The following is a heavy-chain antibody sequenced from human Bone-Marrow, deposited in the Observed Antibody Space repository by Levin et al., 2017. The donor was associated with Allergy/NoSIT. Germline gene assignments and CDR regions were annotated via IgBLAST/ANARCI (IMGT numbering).Heavy chain of an antibody. V-gene: IGHV4-39*07. CDR3: ARDSLGSGAYYGVRELDY. CDR1: GGSIRNTNYY. CDR2: IYYSGST. Sequence: SQTLSLPCTVSGGSIRNTNYYWGWIRQPPGKGLEWIGSIYYSGSTYYNPSLKSRVTISVDTSKNQFSLNLRSVTAADTAVYYCARDSLGSGAYYGVRELDYWGQGTLVTVSS. D-gene: IGHD3-22*01. J-gene: IGHJ4*02.